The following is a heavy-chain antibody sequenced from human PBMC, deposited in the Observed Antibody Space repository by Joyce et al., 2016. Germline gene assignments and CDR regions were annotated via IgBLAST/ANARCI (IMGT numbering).Heavy chain of an antibody. CDR2: ISSDSTYI. D-gene: IGHD3-22*01. J-gene: IGHJ6*02. V-gene: IGHV3-21*02. CDR3: ARGGIVYDYSMDL. CDR1: GFAFCTSR. Sequence: EVQLVESGGGLVKPGGSLRISCAASGFAFCTSRMSWCRRAPGKGLEWVSAISSDSTYIFYADSVKCRFTVSRDNAKNALYLQMNSLRAEDTAVFFCARGGIVYDYSMDLWGQGTTVTVSS.